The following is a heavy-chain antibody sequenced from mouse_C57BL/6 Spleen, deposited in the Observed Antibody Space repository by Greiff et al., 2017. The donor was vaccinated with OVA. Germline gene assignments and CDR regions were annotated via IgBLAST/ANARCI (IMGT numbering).Heavy chain of an antibody. Sequence: QVQLQQPGAELVRPGTSVKLSCKASGYTFTSYWMHWVKQRPGQGLEWIGLIDPSDSYTNYTQKFKGKATLTVDTSSSTAYMQLSSLTSEDSAVYYCARFTTRVATSDGYFDVWGTGTTVTVSS. J-gene: IGHJ1*03. D-gene: IGHD1-1*01. CDR1: GYTFTSYW. CDR2: IDPSDSYT. CDR3: ARFTTRVATSDGYFDV. V-gene: IGHV1-59*01.